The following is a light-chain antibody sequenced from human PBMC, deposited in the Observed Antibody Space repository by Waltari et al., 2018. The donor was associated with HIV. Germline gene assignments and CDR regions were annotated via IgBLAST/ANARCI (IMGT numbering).Light chain of an antibody. CDR2: EVS. CDR3: SSYTTSSTLD. J-gene: IGLJ1*01. Sequence: QSALTQPASVSGSPGQSITISCTGTSSDVGGSNYVSWYQQHPDQAPKLMIYEVSSRPSGVSNRFSGSKSGNTASLTISGLQADDDAYYYCSSYTTSSTLDLGTGTKVTVL. CDR1: SSDVGGSNY. V-gene: IGLV2-14*01.